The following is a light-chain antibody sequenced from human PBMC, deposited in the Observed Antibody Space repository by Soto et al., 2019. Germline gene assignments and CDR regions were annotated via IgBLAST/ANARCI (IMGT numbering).Light chain of an antibody. CDR1: QSVNSN. CDR2: GIS. CDR3: QQYSQWPIT. Sequence: ELVMTQSPATLSLSPGERSSLSCSPSQSVNSNYLAWYQQKPGQAPRLLIYGISSRATGIPARFSGSGSGTEFTLTITSLQPEDFAVYYCQQYSQWPITFGQGTRLEIK. V-gene: IGKV3D-15*01. J-gene: IGKJ5*01.